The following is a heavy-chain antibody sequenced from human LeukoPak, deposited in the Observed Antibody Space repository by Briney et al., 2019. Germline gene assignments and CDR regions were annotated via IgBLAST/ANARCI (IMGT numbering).Heavy chain of an antibody. J-gene: IGHJ4*02. V-gene: IGHV1-69*05. CDR2: IIPIFGTA. CDR3: ARGRNRYGDYLPGDY. D-gene: IGHD4-17*01. Sequence: SVKVSCKASGGTFSSYAISWVRQAPGQGLEWMGRIIPIFGTANYAQKFQGRVTITTDESTSTAYMELSSLRSEDTAVYYCARGRNRYGDYLPGDYWGQRTLVTVSS. CDR1: GGTFSSYA.